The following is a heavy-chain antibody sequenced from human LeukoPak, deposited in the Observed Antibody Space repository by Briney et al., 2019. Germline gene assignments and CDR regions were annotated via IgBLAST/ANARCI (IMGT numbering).Heavy chain of an antibody. V-gene: IGHV4-61*09. Sequence: KPSETLSLTCTVSGGSISSGSYYWSWIRQPAGKGLEWIGHIYTSGSTNYNPSLKSRVTISVDTSKNQFSLRLTSVTAADTAVYYCARQTGSGLFILPGGQGTLVTVSS. CDR3: ARQTGSGLFILP. CDR2: IYTSGST. D-gene: IGHD3/OR15-3a*01. CDR1: GGSISSGSYY. J-gene: IGHJ4*02.